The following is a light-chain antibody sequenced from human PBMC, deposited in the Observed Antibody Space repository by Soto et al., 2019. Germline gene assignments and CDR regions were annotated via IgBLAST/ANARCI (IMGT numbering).Light chain of an antibody. CDR2: AAS. CDR1: QGISSY. Sequence: DMRLTQTPSVLAASVADSVTITCRASQGISSYLAWYQQKPGKAPKLLIYAASTLQRRVPSSFSGSGSGTEFTLTISSLQPEDFATYFCQQLYSDVVTFGQGTRLEIK. V-gene: IGKV1-9*01. CDR3: QQLYSDVVT. J-gene: IGKJ5*01.